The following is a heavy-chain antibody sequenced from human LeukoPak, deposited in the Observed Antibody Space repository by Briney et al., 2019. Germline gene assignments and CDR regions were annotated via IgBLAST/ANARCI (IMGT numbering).Heavy chain of an antibody. CDR1: GFTFSRCG. CDR2: ISYDGTNK. CDR3: TKGGEGQWLILDY. Sequence: GGSLRLSCAASGFTFSRCGMHWVRQAPGKGLEWVAGISYDGTNKYYADSVKGRFTISRDNSKNTLFVQMNSLRAEDTAVYHCTKGGEGQWLILDYWGQGALVTVSS. D-gene: IGHD6-19*01. V-gene: IGHV3-30*18. J-gene: IGHJ4*02.